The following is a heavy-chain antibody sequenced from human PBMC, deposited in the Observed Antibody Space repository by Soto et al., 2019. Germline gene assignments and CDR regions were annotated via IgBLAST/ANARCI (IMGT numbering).Heavy chain of an antibody. CDR2: IKSKTDGGTT. D-gene: IGHD3-10*01. CDR1: GFTFSNAW. J-gene: IGHJ4*02. Sequence: PGGSLRLSCAASGFTFSNAWMSWVRQAPGKGLEWVGRIKSKTDGGTTDYAAPVKGRFTISRDDSKNTLYLQMNSLKTEDTAVYYCTTAQHYYDSGSYDYWSQGTLVTVSS. CDR3: TTAQHYYDSGSYDY. V-gene: IGHV3-15*01.